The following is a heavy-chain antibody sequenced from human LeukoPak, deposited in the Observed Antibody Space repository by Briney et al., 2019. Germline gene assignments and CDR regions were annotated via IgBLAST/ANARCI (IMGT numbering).Heavy chain of an antibody. CDR1: GDSISGYY. J-gene: IGHJ4*02. CDR3: AGGGSGLYYFDY. D-gene: IGHD6-19*01. Sequence: SETLSLTCTVSGDSISGYYWSWIRQPPGKGLEWIGEINHSGSTNYNPSLKSRVTISVDTSKNQFSLKLSSVTAADTAVYYCAGGGSGLYYFDYWGQGTLVTVSS. CDR2: INHSGST. V-gene: IGHV4-34*01.